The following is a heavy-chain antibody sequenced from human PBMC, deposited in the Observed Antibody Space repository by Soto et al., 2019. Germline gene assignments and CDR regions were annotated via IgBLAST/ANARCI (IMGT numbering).Heavy chain of an antibody. Sequence: QVQLVQSGVEVKKPGASVKVSCKASGYTFVDYGFSWVRQAPGQGLEWMGWISPYNGNTHYVETFQGRVTMTTDTSTSTAVMELRTLTSDDTAVYYCARVPTPPHGDSNKNNFLDPWGQGTLVTVSS. D-gene: IGHD3-10*01. V-gene: IGHV1-18*04. J-gene: IGHJ5*02. CDR1: GYTFVDYG. CDR3: ARVPTPPHGDSNKNNFLDP. CDR2: ISPYNGNT.